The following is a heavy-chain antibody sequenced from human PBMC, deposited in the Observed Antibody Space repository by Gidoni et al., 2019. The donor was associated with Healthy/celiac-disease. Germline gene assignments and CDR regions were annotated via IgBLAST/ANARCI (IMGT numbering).Heavy chain of an antibody. V-gene: IGHV3-33*01. J-gene: IGHJ6*02. CDR1: GFTFSSYG. Sequence: QVQLVESGGGVVQPGRSLRLSCAASGFTFSSYGMHWVRQAPGKGLEWVAVRWYDGSNKYYADSVKGRFTISRDNSKNTLYLQMNSLRAEDTAVYYCARDRDIVVVPAAVDYYYGMDVWGQGTTVTVSS. CDR3: ARDRDIVVVPAAVDYYYGMDV. CDR2: RWYDGSNK. D-gene: IGHD2-2*01.